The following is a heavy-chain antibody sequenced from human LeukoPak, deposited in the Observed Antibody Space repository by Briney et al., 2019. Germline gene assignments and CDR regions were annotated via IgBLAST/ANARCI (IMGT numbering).Heavy chain of an antibody. J-gene: IGHJ5*02. D-gene: IGHD2-15*01. CDR2: IYHSGST. CDR1: GGPISSGGYS. CDR3: ASLLGWFDP. V-gene: IGHV4-30-2*01. Sequence: SQTLSLTCAVSGGPISSGGYSWSWIRQPPGKGLEWIGYIYHSGSTYYNPSLKSRVTISVGRSKNQFSLKLSSVTAADTAVYYCASLLGWFDPWGQGTLVTVSS.